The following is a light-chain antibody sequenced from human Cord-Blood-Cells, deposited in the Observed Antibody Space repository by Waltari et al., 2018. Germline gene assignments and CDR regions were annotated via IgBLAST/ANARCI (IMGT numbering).Light chain of an antibody. CDR3: SSYTSSSTYV. V-gene: IGLV2-14*01. CDR2: DVS. J-gene: IGLJ1*01. CDR1: SRAVGGYNY. Sequence: QSALTQPASVSGSPGQSITISCTGTSRAVGGYNYVSWYQPHPGKAPKLMIYDVSNRPSGVSNRFAGSKAGNTASLTISGLQAEDEADYYCSSYTSSSTYVFGTGTKVTVL.